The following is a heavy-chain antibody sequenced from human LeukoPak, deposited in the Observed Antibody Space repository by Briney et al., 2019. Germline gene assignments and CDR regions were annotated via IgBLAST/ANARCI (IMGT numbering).Heavy chain of an antibody. CDR1: GFTFSSYW. Sequence: GGSLRLSCAASGFTFSSYWMSWVRQAPGKGLEWVANIKQDGSEKYYVDSAKGRFTISRDNAKNSLYLQMNSLRAEDTAVYYCATNDYGDATFDYWGQGTLVTVSS. V-gene: IGHV3-7*01. CDR3: ATNDYGDATFDY. D-gene: IGHD4-17*01. J-gene: IGHJ4*02. CDR2: IKQDGSEK.